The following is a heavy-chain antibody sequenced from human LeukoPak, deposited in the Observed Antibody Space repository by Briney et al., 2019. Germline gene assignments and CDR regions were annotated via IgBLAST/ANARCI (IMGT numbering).Heavy chain of an antibody. D-gene: IGHD3-22*01. CDR3: ARCNSRGYYNPFDY. V-gene: IGHV4-39*07. CDR1: GGSISSSSYY. CDR2: IYYSGST. J-gene: IGHJ4*02. Sequence: SETLSLTCTVSGGSISSSSYYWGWIRQPPGKGLEWIGTIYYSGSTYYNSSLKSRVTISVDTSENQFSLRLSSVTAADTALYYCARCNSRGYYNPFDYWGQGTLVTVSS.